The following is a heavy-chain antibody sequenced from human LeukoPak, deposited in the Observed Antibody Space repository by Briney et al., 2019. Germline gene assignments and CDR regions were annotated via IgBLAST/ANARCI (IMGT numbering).Heavy chain of an antibody. Sequence: GGSLRLSCAASGFSFSMYEMKWVRQAPGKGLEWVSILYSGDTTHYADSVKGRFVISRDNSKNTLYLQMNSLRAEDTAVYYCAMATRWLNFDYWGQGTLVTVSS. CDR3: AMATRWLNFDY. D-gene: IGHD5-24*01. J-gene: IGHJ4*02. CDR2: LYSGDTT. CDR1: GFSFSMYE. V-gene: IGHV3-66*01.